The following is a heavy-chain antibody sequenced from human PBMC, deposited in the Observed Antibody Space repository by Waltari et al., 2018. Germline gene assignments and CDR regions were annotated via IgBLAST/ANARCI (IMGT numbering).Heavy chain of an antibody. Sequence: EVQLVQSGAEVKKAGESLKISCKGSGYSFTSYWIDWVRQMPGKGLEWMGIIYPGDSDTRYSPSFQGQVTISADKSISTAYLQWSSLKASDTAMYYCARSSGCTGGVCYHPFDYWGQGTLVTVSS. D-gene: IGHD2-8*02. CDR3: ARSSGCTGGVCYHPFDY. CDR2: IYPGDSDT. CDR1: GYSFTSYW. J-gene: IGHJ4*02. V-gene: IGHV5-51*01.